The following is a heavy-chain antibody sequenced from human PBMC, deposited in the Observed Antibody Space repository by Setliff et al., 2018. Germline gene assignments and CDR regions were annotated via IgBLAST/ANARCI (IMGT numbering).Heavy chain of an antibody. J-gene: IGHJ4*02. D-gene: IGHD4-17*01. V-gene: IGHV3-73*01. CDR3: ASDIHNDYDYFDY. Sequence: PGGSLRLSCAASGFIFSSYWMNWVRQASGKGLEWVGRVRSRINNFATAYDASVKGRFIISRDDSKNTAYLQMNSLKTEDTAVYYCASDIHNDYDYFDYWGRGIQVTVSS. CDR1: GFIFSSYW. CDR2: VRSRINNFAT.